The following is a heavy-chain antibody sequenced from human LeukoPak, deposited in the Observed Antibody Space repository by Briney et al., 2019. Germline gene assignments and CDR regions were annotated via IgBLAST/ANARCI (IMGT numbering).Heavy chain of an antibody. CDR1: GGSISSYY. D-gene: IGHD6-6*01. J-gene: IGHJ5*02. CDR3: ARGLYSSSSRFDP. V-gene: IGHV4-59*12. CDR2: IYYSGST. Sequence: PSETLSLTCTVSGGSISSYYWSWLRQPPGKGLEWIGYIYYSGSTNYNPSLKSRVTISVDTSKNQFSLKLSSVTAADTAVYYCARGLYSSSSRFDPWGQGTLVTVSS.